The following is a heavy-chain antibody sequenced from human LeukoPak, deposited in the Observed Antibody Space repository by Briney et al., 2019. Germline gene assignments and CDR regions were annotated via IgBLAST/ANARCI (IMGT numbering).Heavy chain of an antibody. CDR1: GDSIDASY. CDR2: MYYRGIT. D-gene: IGHD5-24*01. V-gene: IGHV4-59*12. Sequence: SETLSLTCSVSGDSIDASYWSWIRQPPGKGLEWIGYMYYRGITNYNPSLKSRVTMSVDTSKNHFSLEVRSMTAADTAVYYCARGLGWKVATMGLFFMDVWGEGTTVTVSS. J-gene: IGHJ6*03. CDR3: ARGLGWKVATMGLFFMDV.